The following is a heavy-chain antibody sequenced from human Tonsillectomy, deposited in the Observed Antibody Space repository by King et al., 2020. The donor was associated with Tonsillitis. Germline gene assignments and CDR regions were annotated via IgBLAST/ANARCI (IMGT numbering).Heavy chain of an antibody. CDR3: ASGYSYGPSAFDI. D-gene: IGHD5-18*01. J-gene: IGHJ3*02. CDR2: IYTSGST. V-gene: IGHV4-61*02. Sequence: QLQESGPGLVKPSQTLSLTCTVSGGSISSGSYYWSWIRQPAGKGLEWIGRIYTSGSTNSNPSLKSRVTMSVDTSKNQFSLKLSPVTAADTAVYYCASGYSYGPSAFDIWGQGTMVTVSS. CDR1: GGSISSGSYY.